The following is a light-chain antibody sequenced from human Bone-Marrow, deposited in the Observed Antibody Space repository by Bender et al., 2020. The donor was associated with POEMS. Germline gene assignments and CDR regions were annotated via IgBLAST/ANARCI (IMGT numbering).Light chain of an antibody. CDR1: SSDIGSYNY. J-gene: IGLJ2*01. Sequence: QSALTQPASVSGSPGQSITISCTGTSSDIGSYNYVSWYQQHPGKVPKLLIYDVSDRPSGVSNRFSGSKSDNTASLTISGLQADDEADYYCSSYTTSSTWVFGGGTKLTVL. CDR2: DVS. V-gene: IGLV2-14*03. CDR3: SSYTTSSTWV.